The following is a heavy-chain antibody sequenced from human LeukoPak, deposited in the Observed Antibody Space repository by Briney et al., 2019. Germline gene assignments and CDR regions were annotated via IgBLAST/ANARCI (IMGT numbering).Heavy chain of an antibody. D-gene: IGHD2-15*01. CDR3: AKWGCSGGSCYPFAY. CDR2: IYNGDGT. J-gene: IGHJ4*02. V-gene: IGHV3-53*01. Sequence: GGSLRLSCAAAGFRVRDNHMYWVRQAPGKGLEWVSVIYNGDGTDYADSVKGRFTISRDISKNTLYLQMNSLRAEDTAVYYCAKWGCSGGSCYPFAYWGQGTLVTVSS. CDR1: GFRVRDNH.